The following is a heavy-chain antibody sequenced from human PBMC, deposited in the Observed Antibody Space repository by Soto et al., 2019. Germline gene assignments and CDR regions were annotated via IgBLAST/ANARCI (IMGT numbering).Heavy chain of an antibody. J-gene: IGHJ4*02. D-gene: IGHD6-13*01. CDR3: ARSSNWYFDY. CDR2: IYYSGTT. CDR1: GGSISSSRHD. V-gene: IGHV4-39*01. Sequence: SETLSLTCTVSGGSISSSRHDWGWIRQPPGKGLEWIGSIYYSGTTYYNPSLKSRVTISIDTSKNQFALKLSSVTAADTAIYYCARSSNWYFDYWGQGTLVT.